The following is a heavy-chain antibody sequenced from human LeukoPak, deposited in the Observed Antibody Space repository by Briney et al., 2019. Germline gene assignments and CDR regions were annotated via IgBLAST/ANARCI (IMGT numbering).Heavy chain of an antibody. Sequence: ASVKVSCKASGGTFSSYTISWVRQAPGQGLEWMGRIIPILGIANYAQKFQGRVTITADKSTSTAYMELSSLRSEDTAVYYCARASRGGAFDIWGQGTMVTVSS. CDR2: IIPILGIA. CDR1: GGTFSSYT. CDR3: ARASRGGAFDI. J-gene: IGHJ3*02. V-gene: IGHV1-69*02. D-gene: IGHD3-10*01.